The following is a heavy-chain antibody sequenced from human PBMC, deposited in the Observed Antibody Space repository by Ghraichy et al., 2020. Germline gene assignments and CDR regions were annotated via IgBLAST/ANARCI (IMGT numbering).Heavy chain of an antibody. V-gene: IGHV1-18*01. D-gene: IGHD3-3*01. Sequence: VKVSCKASGYTFTSYGISWVRQAPGQGLEWMGWISAYNGNTNYAQKLQGRVTMTTDTSTSTAYMELRSLRSDDTAVYYCARDSRRDFWSNGHRGVLYYYGMDVWGQGTTVTVSS. CDR2: ISAYNGNT. CDR3: ARDSRRDFWSNGHRGVLYYYGMDV. J-gene: IGHJ6*02. CDR1: GYTFTSYG.